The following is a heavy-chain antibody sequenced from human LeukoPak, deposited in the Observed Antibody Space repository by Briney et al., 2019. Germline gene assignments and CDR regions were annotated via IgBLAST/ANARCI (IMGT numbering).Heavy chain of an antibody. CDR3: AREGEDPQATYFDY. Sequence: SETLSLTCAVYGGSFSGYYWSWIRQPPGKGLEWIGEINHSGSTNYNPSLKSRVTISVDTSKNQFSLKLSSVTAADTAVYYCAREGEDPQATYFDYWGQGTLVTVSS. CDR1: GGSFSGYY. CDR2: INHSGST. J-gene: IGHJ4*02. V-gene: IGHV4-34*01. D-gene: IGHD1-26*01.